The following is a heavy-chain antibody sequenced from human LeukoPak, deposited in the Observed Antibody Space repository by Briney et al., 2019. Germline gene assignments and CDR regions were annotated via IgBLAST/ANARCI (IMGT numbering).Heavy chain of an antibody. V-gene: IGHV3-49*03. CDR3: TRDADGDYEVVDY. D-gene: IGHD4-17*01. CDR1: GFTFGDYG. Sequence: GGSLRLSCTASGFTFGDYGMSWFRQAPGKGLEWVGFIRSKAYGGTTEYAASVKGRFTISRDDSKSIAYLQMNSLKTEDTAVYYCTRDADGDYEVVDYWGQGTLVILSS. J-gene: IGHJ4*02. CDR2: IRSKAYGGTT.